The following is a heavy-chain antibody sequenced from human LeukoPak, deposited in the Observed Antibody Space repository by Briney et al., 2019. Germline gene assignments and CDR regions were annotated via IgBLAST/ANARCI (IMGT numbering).Heavy chain of an antibody. D-gene: IGHD3/OR15-3a*01. CDR3: ARSPERLGQGYLDS. CDR1: GFTFSSYS. J-gene: IGHJ4*02. CDR2: ISYHGSNQ. Sequence: GGSLRLSCAASGFTFSSYSMHWVRQAPGKGLEWLTLISYHGSNQEYTHSVKARFTISRENSKNTLSLQMNRLKTEETAVFFFARSPERLGQGYLDSWGQGTLVTVSS. V-gene: IGHV3-30*04.